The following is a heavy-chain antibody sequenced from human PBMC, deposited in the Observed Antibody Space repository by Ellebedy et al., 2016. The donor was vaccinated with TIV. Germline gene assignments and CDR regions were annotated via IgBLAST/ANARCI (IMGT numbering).Heavy chain of an antibody. D-gene: IGHD1-14*01. J-gene: IGHJ4*02. CDR3: ARWAYVNSWYHLDY. V-gene: IGHV3-7*01. CDR1: GFPLSNHW. Sequence: GESLKISCAASGFPLSNHWMSWVRQAPGKGLEWVASIKQDGSVQYYVDSVRGRFTISRDNSKTSTYLQMNSLRGEDTAVYYCARWAYVNSWYHLDYWGQGTLVTVSS. CDR2: IKQDGSVQ.